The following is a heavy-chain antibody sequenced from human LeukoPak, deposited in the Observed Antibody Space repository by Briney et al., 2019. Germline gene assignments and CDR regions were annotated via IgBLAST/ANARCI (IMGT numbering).Heavy chain of an antibody. CDR1: GGSISSYY. Sequence: SETLSLTCTVSGGSISSYYWSWIRQPPGKGLEWIGHIYYSGSTNYNPSLKSRVTISVDTSKNQFSLKLSSVTAADTAVYYCARQDYDSSGYYPFDYWGQGTLVTVSS. CDR2: IYYSGST. J-gene: IGHJ4*02. V-gene: IGHV4-59*08. D-gene: IGHD3-22*01. CDR3: ARQDYDSSGYYPFDY.